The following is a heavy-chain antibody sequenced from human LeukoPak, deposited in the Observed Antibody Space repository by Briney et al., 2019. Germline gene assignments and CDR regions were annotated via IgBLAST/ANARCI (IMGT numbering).Heavy chain of an antibody. CDR3: ARAPSETGCYYPEYFRH. CDR1: GFTFSSYW. CDR2: IKSDGST. D-gene: IGHD3-9*01. V-gene: IGHV3-74*01. J-gene: IGHJ1*01. Sequence: AGGSLRLSCAASGFTFSSYWMHWVRQAPGKGLVWVSRIKSDGSTNYADSVKGRFTISRDNAKNTVSLQMNSLRAEDTAVYYCARAPSETGCYYPEYFRHWGQGTLVTVSS.